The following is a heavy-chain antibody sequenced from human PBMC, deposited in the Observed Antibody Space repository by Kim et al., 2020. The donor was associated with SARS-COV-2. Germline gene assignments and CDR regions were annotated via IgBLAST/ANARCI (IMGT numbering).Heavy chain of an antibody. V-gene: IGHV3-23*01. CDR2: IFGGGYGT. CDR3: ARHLHVTTVTFYWYFGL. D-gene: IGHD3-10*01. J-gene: IGHJ2*01. CDR1: GFTFRHSA. Sequence: GGSLRLSCVASGFTFRHSAMRWVRQTPGKGLEWVAGIFGGGYGTYYADSVKGRFSISRDNFQNTLYLQMDGLRAEDTAVYYCARHLHVTTVTFYWYFGLWGRGPLVTVSS.